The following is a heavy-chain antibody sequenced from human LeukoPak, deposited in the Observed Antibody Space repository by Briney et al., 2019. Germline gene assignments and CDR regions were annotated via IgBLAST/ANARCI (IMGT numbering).Heavy chain of an antibody. D-gene: IGHD6-19*01. V-gene: IGHV1-69*05. J-gene: IGHJ4*02. CDR1: GGTFSSYA. CDR3: AREQGSGWYKQYAIYFDY. CDR2: IIPIFGTA. Sequence: ASVKVSCKASGGTFSSYAISWVRQAPGQGREWMARIIPIFGTANYAQKFQGRVTITTDESTSTAYMELSSLRSEDTAVYYCAREQGSGWYKQYAIYFDYWGQGTLVTVSS.